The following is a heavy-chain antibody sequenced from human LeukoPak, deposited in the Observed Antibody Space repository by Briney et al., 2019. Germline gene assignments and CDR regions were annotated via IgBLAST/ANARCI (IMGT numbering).Heavy chain of an antibody. CDR2: ISRSGSTK. D-gene: IGHD3-22*01. Sequence: GGSLRLSCAASGFTFSDYNMRWIRQAPGKVLEWVSSISRSGSTKYYADSVKGRFTISRDNAKNSLFLQMNSLRAEDTAVYYCARVPDSSGYYSQHTGAFDIWGQGTMVTVSS. CDR1: GFTFSDYN. J-gene: IGHJ3*02. CDR3: ARVPDSSGYYSQHTGAFDI. V-gene: IGHV3-11*01.